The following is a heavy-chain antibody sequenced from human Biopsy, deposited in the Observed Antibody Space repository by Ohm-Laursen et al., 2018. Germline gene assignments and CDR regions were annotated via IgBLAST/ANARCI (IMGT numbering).Heavy chain of an antibody. CDR3: ARHRTHPPPGSMDV. V-gene: IGHV4-59*08. CDR2: IYYRGKP. J-gene: IGHJ6*02. CDR1: GGSLSGYY. D-gene: IGHD2-15*01. Sequence: SETLSLTCTVSGGSLSGYYWSWIRQAPGRGLEWIGLIYYRGKPDNNPSLKSRVTISVDGSKNQFSRNLTSITAADTAVYYCARHRTHPPPGSMDVWGHGTTVFVSS.